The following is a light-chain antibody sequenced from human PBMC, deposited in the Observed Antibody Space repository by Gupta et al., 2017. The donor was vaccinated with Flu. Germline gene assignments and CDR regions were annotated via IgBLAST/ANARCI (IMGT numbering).Light chain of an antibody. V-gene: IGKV3-15*01. CDR3: QQYNDWPSFT. Sequence: TTLLLSPEERTTPSSGAKGIVRSNLAWYKQKPGQAPRLLIYAASTRDTGVTARFSGSGYGTEFTLTISSRQSEDFAVYYCQQYNDWPSFTFGQGTKVEIK. CDR2: AAS. J-gene: IGKJ2*01. CDR1: GIVRSN.